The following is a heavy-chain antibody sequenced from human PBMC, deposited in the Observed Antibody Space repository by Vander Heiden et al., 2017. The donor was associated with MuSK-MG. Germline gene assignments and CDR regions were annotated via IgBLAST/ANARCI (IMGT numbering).Heavy chain of an antibody. CDR1: GGSISSSSYY. V-gene: IGHV4-39*01. D-gene: IGHD2-2*01. CDR2: IYYSGST. CDR3: ASTLGYCSSTSCYPFDY. Sequence: QLQLQESGPGLVKPSETLSLTCTVSGGSISSSSYYWGWIRQPPGKGLEWIGSIYYSGSTYYNPSLKSRVTISVDTSKNQFSLKLSSVTAADTAVYYCASTLGYCSSTSCYPFDYWGQGTLVTVSS. J-gene: IGHJ4*02.